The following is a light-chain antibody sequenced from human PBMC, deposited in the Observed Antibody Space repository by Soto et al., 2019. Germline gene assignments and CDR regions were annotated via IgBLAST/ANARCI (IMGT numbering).Light chain of an antibody. CDR2: AAS. Sequence: IQLTQSPSSLSASVGDRVTITCRASQGISSYLAWYQQKPGKAPKLLIYAASTLQSGVPSRFSGRGSGTEFTLTIRSLKADDFATYYCQQYHTDWTFGQGTKLDIK. CDR3: QQYHTDWT. J-gene: IGKJ1*01. V-gene: IGKV1-9*01. CDR1: QGISSY.